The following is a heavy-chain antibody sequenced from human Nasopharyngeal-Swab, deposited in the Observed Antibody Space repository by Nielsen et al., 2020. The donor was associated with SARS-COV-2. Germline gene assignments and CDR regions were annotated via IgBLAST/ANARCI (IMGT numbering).Heavy chain of an antibody. Sequence: WVRHAPGQRLEWMGWINAGNGNTKYSQKFQGRVTITRDTSASTAYMELSSLRSEDTAVYYCARAGMGRGFDYWGQGTLVTVSS. CDR2: INAGNGNT. J-gene: IGHJ4*02. CDR3: ARAGMGRGFDY. V-gene: IGHV1-3*01. D-gene: IGHD3-10*01.